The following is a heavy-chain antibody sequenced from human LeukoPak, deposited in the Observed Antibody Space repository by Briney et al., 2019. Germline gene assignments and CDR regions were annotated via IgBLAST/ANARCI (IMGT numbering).Heavy chain of an antibody. CDR1: GYSFITYW. D-gene: IGHD3-10*01. J-gene: IGHJ6*03. Sequence: GESLKISCKGSGYSFITYWIGWVRQMPGKGLEWMGIIYPGDSDTRYSPSLQGHVTISADKTINTAYLQWSSLKASDTAMYYCARALGFGELSSYYMDVWGKGTTVTVSS. CDR2: IYPGDSDT. V-gene: IGHV5-51*01. CDR3: ARALGFGELSSYYMDV.